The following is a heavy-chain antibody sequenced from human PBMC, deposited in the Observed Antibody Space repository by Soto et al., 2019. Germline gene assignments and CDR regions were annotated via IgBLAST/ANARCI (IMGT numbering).Heavy chain of an antibody. CDR2: INHSGST. CDR1: GGSFSGYY. J-gene: IGHJ4*02. V-gene: IGHV4-34*01. CDR3: ARGPWTTVTTTDY. D-gene: IGHD4-17*01. Sequence: QVQLQQWGAGLLKPSETLSLTCAVYGGSFSGYYWSWIRQPPGKGLEWIGEINHSGSTNYNPSLKSRVTISVDTSKNQFSLKLSSVTAADTAVYYCARGPWTTVTTTDYWGQGTLVTVSS.